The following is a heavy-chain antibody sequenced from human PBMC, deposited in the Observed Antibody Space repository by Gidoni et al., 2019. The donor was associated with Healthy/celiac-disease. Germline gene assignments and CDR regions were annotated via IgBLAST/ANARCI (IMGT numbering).Heavy chain of an antibody. D-gene: IGHD6-13*01. CDR3: ARTQSIAAAANNWFDP. Sequence: QVHLVQSGAEVTKPGSSVKVSCKASGGTFSSYTISWVRQAPGQGLEWMGRIIPILGIANYAQKFQGRVTITADKSTSTAYMELSSLRSEDTAVYYCARTQSIAAAANNWFDPWGQGTLVTVSS. V-gene: IGHV1-69*02. CDR2: IIPILGIA. CDR1: GGTFSSYT. J-gene: IGHJ5*02.